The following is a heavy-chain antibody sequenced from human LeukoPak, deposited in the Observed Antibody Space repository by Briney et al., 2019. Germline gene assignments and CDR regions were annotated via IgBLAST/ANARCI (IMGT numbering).Heavy chain of an antibody. CDR3: ASFVTGYGSTWDAFDL. CDR2: INPNSGDT. Sequence: AASVKVSCKASGYTFTGYYMHWVRQAPGQGLEWMRWINPNSGDTNYAQKFQGRATMTRDTSISTAYMELSKLRSDDTAVYYCASFVTGYGSTWDAFDLWGQGTMVSVSS. V-gene: IGHV1-2*02. D-gene: IGHD2-2*01. CDR1: GYTFTGYY. J-gene: IGHJ3*01.